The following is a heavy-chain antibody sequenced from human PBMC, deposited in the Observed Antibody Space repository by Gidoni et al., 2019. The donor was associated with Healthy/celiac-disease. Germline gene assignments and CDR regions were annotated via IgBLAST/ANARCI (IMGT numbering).Heavy chain of an antibody. Sequence: QVQLVQSGAEVKKPGSSVKVSCKASGGTFSSSAISWVRTAPGQGLEWMGGIIPIVGTANYAQKFQGRVTITADESTSTAYMELSSLRSEDTAVYYCAREGKKGFGDGYNSWGLEGWNWGQGTLVTVSS. V-gene: IGHV1-69*01. D-gene: IGHD5-12*01. J-gene: IGHJ4*02. CDR2: IIPIVGTA. CDR3: AREGKKGFGDGYNSWGLEGWN. CDR1: GGTFSSSA.